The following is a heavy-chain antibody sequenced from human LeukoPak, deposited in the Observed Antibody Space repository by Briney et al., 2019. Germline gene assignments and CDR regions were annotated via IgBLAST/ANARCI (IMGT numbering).Heavy chain of an antibody. Sequence: GASVKVSCKASGYTFTGYYMHWVRQAPGQGLEWMGWINPNSGGTNYAQKFQGRVTMTRDTSISTAYMELSRLRSDDTAVYYCARDRVVPAATGFDYWGQGTLVTVSS. D-gene: IGHD2-2*01. CDR2: INPNSGGT. CDR3: ARDRVVPAATGFDY. CDR1: GYTFTGYY. J-gene: IGHJ4*02. V-gene: IGHV1-2*02.